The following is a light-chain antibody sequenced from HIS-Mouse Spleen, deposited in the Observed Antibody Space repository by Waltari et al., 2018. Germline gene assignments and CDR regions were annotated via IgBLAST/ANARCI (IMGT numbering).Light chain of an antibody. Sequence: DIQMTQSPSTLSASVGDRVTITCRASQSLSSWLAWYQQKPGKAPKLLIYKASSLESGVPSRFSGSGSGTEFTLTISILQPDDFATYYCQQYRTFGQGTKVEIK. J-gene: IGKJ1*01. CDR1: QSLSSW. CDR2: KAS. CDR3: QQYRT. V-gene: IGKV1-5*03.